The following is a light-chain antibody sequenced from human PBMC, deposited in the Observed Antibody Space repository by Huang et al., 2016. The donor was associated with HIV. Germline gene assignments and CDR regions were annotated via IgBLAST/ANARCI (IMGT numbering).Light chain of an antibody. V-gene: IGKV3-15*01. CDR2: GAS. Sequence: EIVMTQSPATLSVSPGERATLSCRASQSIDSNLAWYQQKPGQAPRLLIYGASTRAPGIPARFSGSGSGTEFTLTISSLQSEDFAVYYCQQYNDWRETFGQGTKVEIK. CDR1: QSIDSN. J-gene: IGKJ1*01. CDR3: QQYNDWRET.